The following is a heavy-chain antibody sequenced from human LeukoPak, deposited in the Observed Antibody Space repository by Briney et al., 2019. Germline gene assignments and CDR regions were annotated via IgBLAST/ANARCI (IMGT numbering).Heavy chain of an antibody. J-gene: IGHJ4*02. V-gene: IGHV3-30-3*01. CDR1: GFTFSSYA. CDR2: ISYDGSNK. Sequence: PGRSLRLSCAASGFTFSSYAMHWVRQAPAKGLEWLAVISYDGSNKYYADSVKGRFTISRDNSKNTLYLQMNSLRAEDTAVYYCARMGAIPLDYWGQGTLVTVSS. CDR3: ARMGAIPLDY. D-gene: IGHD1-26*01.